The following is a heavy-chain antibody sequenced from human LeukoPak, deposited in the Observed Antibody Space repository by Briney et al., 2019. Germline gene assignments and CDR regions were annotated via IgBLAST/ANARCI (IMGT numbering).Heavy chain of an antibody. CDR3: ARVDTAMSGFDP. CDR2: INHGGTT. D-gene: IGHD5-18*01. CDR1: GGSFSAYY. V-gene: IGHV4-34*01. J-gene: IGHJ5*02. Sequence: SETLPLTCAVYGGSFSAYYWSWIRQPPGKVLECIGQINHGGTTDHNPSLKSRVTISVDTAKNQVSLSLSSVTAADTAVYYCARVDTAMSGFDPWGQGTLVTVSS.